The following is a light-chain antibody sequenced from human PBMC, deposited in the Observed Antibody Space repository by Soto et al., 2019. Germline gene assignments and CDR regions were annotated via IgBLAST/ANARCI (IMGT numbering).Light chain of an antibody. CDR1: QAIISY. J-gene: IGKJ5*01. CDR2: AAS. CDR3: QQLNSFPIT. Sequence: QVTQPPSILSASPGDRVSITCRASQAIISYLAWYQQKPGRAPKLLIYAASTLQSGVPSRFSGSGSGTEFTLTITSLQPEDFATYYCQQLNSFPITFGQGTRLEI. V-gene: IGKV1-9*01.